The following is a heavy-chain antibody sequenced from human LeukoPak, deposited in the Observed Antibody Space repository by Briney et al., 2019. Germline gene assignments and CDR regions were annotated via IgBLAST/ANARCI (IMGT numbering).Heavy chain of an antibody. D-gene: IGHD1-26*01. CDR1: GYTFTSYY. Sequence: ASVKVSCKASGYTFTSYYMHWVRQAPGQGLEWMGIINPSGGSASYAQKFQGRVTMTRDTSTSTAYMELSRLRSDDTAVYYCARGVVGGGDFDYWGQGTLVTVSS. CDR2: INPSGGSA. J-gene: IGHJ4*02. CDR3: ARGVVGGGDFDY. V-gene: IGHV1-46*01.